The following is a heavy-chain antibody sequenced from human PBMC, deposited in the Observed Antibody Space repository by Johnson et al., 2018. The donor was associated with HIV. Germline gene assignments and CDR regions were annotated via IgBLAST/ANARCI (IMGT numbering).Heavy chain of an antibody. J-gene: IGHJ3*01. CDR3: AREGVAVAGTPDAFDL. D-gene: IGHD6-19*01. Sequence: QVQLVESGGGVVQPGGSLRLSCAASGFTSSSYGMHWVRQAPGKGLEWVAFIRYDGSNKYYADSVKGRFTISRDNSKNTLYLQMNSLRAEDTAVYYCAREGVAVAGTPDAFDLWGQGTMVIVSS. V-gene: IGHV3-30*02. CDR1: GFTSSSYG. CDR2: IRYDGSNK.